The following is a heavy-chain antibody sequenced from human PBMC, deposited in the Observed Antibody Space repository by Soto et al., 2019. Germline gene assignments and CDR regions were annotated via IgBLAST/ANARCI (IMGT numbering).Heavy chain of an antibody. CDR3: ARVERGTATTVVDDFDI. CDR1: GGYVNSGNYY. J-gene: IGHJ3*02. D-gene: IGHD1-1*01. V-gene: IGHV4-34*01. Sequence: QVQLQQWGAGLLKPSETLSLTCAVFGGYVNSGNYYWSWIRQPPGKGLEWIGEMSHSGGIHFHPSLQSRVTISVDTSKSQFSLKMRSVTAADTALYYCARVERGTATTVVDDFDIWGLGTMVTVSS. CDR2: MSHSGGI.